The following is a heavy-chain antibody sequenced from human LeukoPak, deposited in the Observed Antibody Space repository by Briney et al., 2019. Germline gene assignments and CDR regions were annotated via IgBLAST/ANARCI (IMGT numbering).Heavy chain of an antibody. CDR3: ARRGQATSHEFYYYYYMDF. CDR2: ISSSSSYI. CDR1: GFTFSSYS. D-gene: IGHD5-24*01. Sequence: WGSLRLSCAAYGFTFSSYSMKWVRQAPGQGLVWVLSISSSSSYIYYADSVKGRFTISRDNAKNSLYLQMNSLRAEDTAVYYCARRGQATSHEFYYYYYMDFWGKGTTVTVSS. V-gene: IGHV3-21*01. J-gene: IGHJ6*03.